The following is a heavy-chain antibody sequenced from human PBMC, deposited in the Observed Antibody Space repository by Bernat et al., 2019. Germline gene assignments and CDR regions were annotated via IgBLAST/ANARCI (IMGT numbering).Heavy chain of an antibody. CDR1: GFSLSTSGVG. D-gene: IGHD2-2*01. J-gene: IGHJ4*02. CDR2: IYWDDDK. Sequence: QITLKESGPTLVKPTQTLTLTCTFSGFSLSTSGVGVGWIRQPPGKALEWLALIYWDDDKRYSPSLKSRLTITKDTSKNQVVLTMTNMDPVDTATYYCAHIGRYCSSTSCYYYFDYWGQGTLVTVSS. V-gene: IGHV2-5*02. CDR3: AHIGRYCSSTSCYYYFDY.